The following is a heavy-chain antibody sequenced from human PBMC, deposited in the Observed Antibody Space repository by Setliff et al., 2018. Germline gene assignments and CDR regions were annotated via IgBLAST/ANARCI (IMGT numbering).Heavy chain of an antibody. CDR2: IKSKTDGGTT. CDR1: GFTFSNSW. J-gene: IGHJ4*02. CDR3: TTDRSSRGFDY. Sequence: PGGSLRLSCAASGFTFSNSWMSWVRQAPGKGLEWVGRIKSKTDGGTTGYAAPVKGRFTISRDDSKNTLYLQMNSLKTEDTAVYYCTTDRSSRGFDYWGQGTLVTVSS. D-gene: IGHD6-13*01. V-gene: IGHV3-15*01.